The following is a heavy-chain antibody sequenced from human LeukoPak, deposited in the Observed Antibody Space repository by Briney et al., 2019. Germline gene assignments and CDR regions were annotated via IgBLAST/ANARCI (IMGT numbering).Heavy chain of an antibody. D-gene: IGHD1-14*01. Sequence: PGGSLRLSCVASGFTFSNYDMHWARQARGKGLEWISAIDPGGSTWYSDSVRGRFTISRENAKSSLFLQMSSLRAADTAVYYCVREPAYTGTWWYPDLWGRGTLVTVSS. CDR3: VREPAYTGTWWYPDL. CDR1: GFTFSNYD. CDR2: IDPGGST. J-gene: IGHJ2*01. V-gene: IGHV3-13*01.